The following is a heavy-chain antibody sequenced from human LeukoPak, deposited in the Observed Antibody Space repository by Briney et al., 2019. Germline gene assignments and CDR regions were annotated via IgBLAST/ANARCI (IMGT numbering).Heavy chain of an antibody. D-gene: IGHD3-3*01. J-gene: IGHJ4*02. CDR1: GFTFSSYA. CDR2: ISYDGSNK. V-gene: IGHV3-30-3*01. CDR3: ARDPNYDFWSGYPEY. Sequence: GGSLRLSCAASGFTFSSYAMHWVRQAPGKGLEWVAVISYDGSNKYYADSVKGRFTISRDNSKNTLYVQMNSLRAEDTATYYCARDPNYDFWSGYPEYWGQGTLVTVSS.